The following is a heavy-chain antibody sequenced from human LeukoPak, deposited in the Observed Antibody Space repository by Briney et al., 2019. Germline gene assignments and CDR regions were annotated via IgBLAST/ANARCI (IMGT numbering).Heavy chain of an antibody. CDR2: IKQDGNEK. Sequence: GGSLRLSCAASGFTFSDYYMSWIRQAPGKGLEWVANIKQDGNEKYYVDSVKGRFTISRDNAKNSLYLQMNSLRAEDTAVYYCARQDYYDSPYYYYYMDVWGRGTTVTISS. CDR1: GFTFSDYY. J-gene: IGHJ6*03. V-gene: IGHV3-7*01. CDR3: ARQDYYDSPYYYYYMDV. D-gene: IGHD3-22*01.